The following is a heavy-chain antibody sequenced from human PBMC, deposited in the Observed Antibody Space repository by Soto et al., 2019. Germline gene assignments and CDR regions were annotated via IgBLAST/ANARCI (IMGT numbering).Heavy chain of an antibody. Sequence: GGSLRLSCAASGFTFSSYDMHWVRHAPGKGLEWVSAIAISGDTFYPGSVKGRFTISRENAENSLYLQVNSLRAEDTAVYYCARERDSYSSAWQEFDYWGQGTLVTVSS. CDR1: GFTFSSYD. V-gene: IGHV3-13*01. D-gene: IGHD6-19*01. CDR2: IAISGDT. CDR3: ARERDSYSSAWQEFDY. J-gene: IGHJ4*02.